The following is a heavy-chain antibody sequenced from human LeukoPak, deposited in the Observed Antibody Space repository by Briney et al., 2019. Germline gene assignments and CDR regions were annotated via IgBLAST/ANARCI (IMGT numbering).Heavy chain of an antibody. CDR3: ARAKGGELSGAVDV. Sequence: QTSETLSLTCAVYGGSFSGYYWSWIRQPPGKGLEWMGEINHSGSTNYNPSLKSRVTISVDTSKNQFSLKLSSVTAADTAVYYCARAKGGELSGAVDVWGKGTTVTVSS. V-gene: IGHV4-34*01. CDR2: INHSGST. J-gene: IGHJ6*04. CDR1: GGSFSGYY. D-gene: IGHD3-10*01.